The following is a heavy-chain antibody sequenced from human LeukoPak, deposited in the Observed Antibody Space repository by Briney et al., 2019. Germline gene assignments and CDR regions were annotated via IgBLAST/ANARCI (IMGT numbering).Heavy chain of an antibody. CDR1: GFTLSNYA. CDR3: VKDRTGTYTLDY. Sequence: PGGSLRLSCAATGFTLSNYAIHWGCQAPGKGLEWVAFISDDGSRQHYADSVKGRFTISRDNSKNTLNLQMNSLRAEDTAVYYCVKDRTGTYTLDYWGQGTLVTVSS. J-gene: IGHJ4*02. D-gene: IGHD3-10*01. V-gene: IGHV3-30-3*01. CDR2: ISDDGSRQ.